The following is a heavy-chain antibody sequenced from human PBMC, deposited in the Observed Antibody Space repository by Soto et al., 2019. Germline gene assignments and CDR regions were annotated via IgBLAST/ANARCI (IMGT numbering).Heavy chain of an antibody. CDR1: ELTFRYYA. D-gene: IGHD3-16*02. Sequence: LRLSCAASELTFRYYAMTWVRQAPGKGLEWVSTITGNGDTTFYTDSVRGRFTISRDNSKKMFYLQMNSLRAEDTAEYYCAKGGALYYDYVWGSYRPHWYFDLWGRGTLVTVSS. J-gene: IGHJ2*01. CDR2: ITGNGDTT. V-gene: IGHV3-23*01. CDR3: AKGGALYYDYVWGSYRPHWYFDL.